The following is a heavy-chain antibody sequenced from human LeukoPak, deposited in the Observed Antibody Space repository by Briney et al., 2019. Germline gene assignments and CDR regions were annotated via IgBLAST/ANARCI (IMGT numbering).Heavy chain of an antibody. V-gene: IGHV3-53*01. CDR2: IFSGGST. CDR1: GFTVSSNY. J-gene: IGHJ4*02. Sequence: GGSLRLSCVASGFTVSSNYVSWVRQAPGKGLEWVSAIFSGGSTFYADSVTGRFTISRDNSKNTVYLEMNSLRAEDTAVYYCARDLKTSGWYGDFDYWGQGTLATVSS. D-gene: IGHD6-19*01. CDR3: ARDLKTSGWYGDFDY.